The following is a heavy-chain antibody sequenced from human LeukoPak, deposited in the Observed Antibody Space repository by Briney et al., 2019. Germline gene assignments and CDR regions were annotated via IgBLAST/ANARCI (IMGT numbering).Heavy chain of an antibody. CDR1: GFTVSSNY. CDR3: AKDNPYDSSGYFLR. D-gene: IGHD3-22*01. V-gene: IGHV3-23*01. CDR2: ISGSGGST. J-gene: IGHJ4*02. Sequence: PGGSLRLSCAASGFTVSSNYMSWVRQAPGKGLEWVSAISGSGGSTYYADSVKGRFTISRDNSKNTLYLQMNSLRAEDTAVYYCAKDNPYDSSGYFLRWGQGTLVTVSS.